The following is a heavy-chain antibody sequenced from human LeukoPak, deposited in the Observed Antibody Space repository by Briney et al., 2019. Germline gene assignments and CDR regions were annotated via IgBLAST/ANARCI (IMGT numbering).Heavy chain of an antibody. D-gene: IGHD2-2*03. J-gene: IGHJ5*02. CDR2: IYHSGRT. CDR1: GFTFSSYSM. V-gene: IGHV4-4*02. Sequence: PGGSLRLSCAASGFTFSSYSMNWVRQPPGKGLEWIGEIYHSGRTNYNPSLKSRVTMSVDTSKNQFSLKLSSVTAADTAVYYCARDLDIVNWFDPWGQGTLVTVSS. CDR3: ARDLDIVNWFDP.